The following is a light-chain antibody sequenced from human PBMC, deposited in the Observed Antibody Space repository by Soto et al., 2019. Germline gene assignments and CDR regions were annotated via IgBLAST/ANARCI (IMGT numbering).Light chain of an antibody. V-gene: IGLV1-40*01. CDR3: QSHDSSLSGHVV. CDR2: GNK. CDR1: SSNIGAGYD. Sequence: QSVLTQPPSVSGAPGQRVTISCTGRSSNIGAGYDVHWYQQRPGKAPKLLICGNKYRPSGVPDRFSGSKAGTSASLAITGLQAEDEADYYCQSHDSSLSGHVVFGGGTKLTVL. J-gene: IGLJ2*01.